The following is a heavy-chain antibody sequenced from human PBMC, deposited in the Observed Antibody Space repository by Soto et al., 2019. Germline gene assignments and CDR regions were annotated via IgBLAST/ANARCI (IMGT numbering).Heavy chain of an antibody. V-gene: IGHV3-48*01. J-gene: IGHJ4*02. Sequence: PGGSLSLSCLGSGFSIGNYGMNWVRPAPGKVLEWIAYIRSTANIIFYADSVKGRFTISRDDVKNSSYLQMSSLKVEDTALYYCVRDGYPGVYFDYWGQGALVTVSS. CDR1: GFSIGNYG. CDR2: IRSTANII. D-gene: IGHD6-13*01. CDR3: VRDGYPGVYFDY.